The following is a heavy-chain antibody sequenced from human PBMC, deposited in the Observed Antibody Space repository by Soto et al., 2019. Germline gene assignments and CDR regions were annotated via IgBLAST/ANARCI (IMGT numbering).Heavy chain of an antibody. CDR3: ARACGSGSYYNPDNWFDP. CDR2: IYYSGST. J-gene: IGHJ5*02. V-gene: IGHV4-31*03. CDR1: GGSISSGGYY. Sequence: SETLSLTCTVSGGSISSGGYYWSWIRQHPGRGLEWIGYIYYSGSTYYNPSLKSRVTISVDTSKNQFSLKLSSVTAADTAVYYCARACGSGSYYNPDNWFDPWGQGTLVTVSS. D-gene: IGHD3-10*01.